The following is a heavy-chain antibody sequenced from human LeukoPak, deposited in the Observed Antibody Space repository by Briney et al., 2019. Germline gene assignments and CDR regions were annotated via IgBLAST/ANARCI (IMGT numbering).Heavy chain of an antibody. CDR2: ISGGGAKR. Sequence: ETLSLTCTVSGGSISSGGYYWSWVRQAPGKGLEWVSYISGGGAKRHYSDSVKGRFTISRDNPKNTLYLQINNLRAEDTAMYYCAKCSAGYYNDAFDIWGRGTMVTVSS. V-gene: IGHV3-23*01. CDR3: AKCSAGYYNDAFDI. J-gene: IGHJ3*02. CDR1: GGSISSGGYY. D-gene: IGHD3-10*02.